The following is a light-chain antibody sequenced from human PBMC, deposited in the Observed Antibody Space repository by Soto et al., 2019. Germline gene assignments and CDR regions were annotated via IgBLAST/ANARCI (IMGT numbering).Light chain of an antibody. Sequence: EIVLTQSPATLSLSPGERATLSCRPSQSVSSYLAWYQQKPGQAPRLLIYDASNRATGIPAKFSGSGSGTDFPLSISSLEPEEFAVYYRKQRRNRQGLTFRGGTKMEIK. J-gene: IGKJ4*01. CDR2: DAS. CDR3: KQRRNRQGLT. CDR1: QSVSSY. V-gene: IGKV3-11*01.